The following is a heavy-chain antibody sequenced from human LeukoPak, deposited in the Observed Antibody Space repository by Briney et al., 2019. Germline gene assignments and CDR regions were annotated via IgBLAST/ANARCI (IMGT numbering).Heavy chain of an antibody. CDR3: ARGVYDSSGYYPEYFQH. CDR1: GGSISSGSYY. J-gene: IGHJ1*01. V-gene: IGHV4-61*02. D-gene: IGHD3-22*01. CDR2: IYTSGST. Sequence: SETLSLTSTVSGGSISSGSYYWSWIRQPAGKGLEWIGRIYTSGSTNYNPSLKSRVTISVDTSKNQFSLKLSSVTAADTAVYYCARGVYDSSGYYPEYFQHWGQGTLVTVSS.